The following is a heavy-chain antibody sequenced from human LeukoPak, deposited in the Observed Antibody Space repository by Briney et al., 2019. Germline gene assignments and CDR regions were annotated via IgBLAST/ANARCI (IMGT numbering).Heavy chain of an antibody. J-gene: IGHJ4*02. V-gene: IGHV1-18*01. CDR2: ISAYNGNT. CDR1: GYTFTSYG. CDR3: ARTYYYDSSGYYYLDLDY. Sequence: GASVRVSCKASGYTFTSYGISWVRQAPGQGLEWMGWISAYNGNTNYAQKLQGRVTMTTDTSTSTAYMELRSLRSDDTAVYCCARTYYYDSSGYYYLDLDYWGQGTLVTVSS. D-gene: IGHD3-22*01.